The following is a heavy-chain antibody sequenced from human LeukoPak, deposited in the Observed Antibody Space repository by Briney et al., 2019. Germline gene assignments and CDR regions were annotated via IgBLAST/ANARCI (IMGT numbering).Heavy chain of an antibody. CDR1: GGSINTYF. CDR3: ARDGGYYGSGSYLLH. CDR2: IYGSESS. V-gene: IGHV4-4*07. J-gene: IGHJ4*02. Sequence: SETLSLTCAVSGGSINTYFWTWIRQPAGKGLEWIGRIYGSESSTYNPSLQSRVSMSLDTSKNQFSLSLTSVTAADTAVYYCARDGGYYGSGSYLLHWGQGILVTVSS. D-gene: IGHD3-10*01.